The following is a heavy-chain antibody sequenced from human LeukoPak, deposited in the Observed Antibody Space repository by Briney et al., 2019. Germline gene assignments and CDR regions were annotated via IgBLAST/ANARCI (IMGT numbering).Heavy chain of an antibody. CDR2: ICTSGST. V-gene: IGHV4-4*07. CDR1: GGSISSYY. D-gene: IGHD3-22*01. J-gene: IGHJ4*02. Sequence: SETLSLACTVSGGSISSYYWSWIRQPAGKGLEWIGRICTSGSTNFNPSLKSRVSMSVGTSKNQFSLNLSSVTAADTAVYYCARDADYDRGFDYWGQGTLVTVSS. CDR3: ARDADYDRGFDY.